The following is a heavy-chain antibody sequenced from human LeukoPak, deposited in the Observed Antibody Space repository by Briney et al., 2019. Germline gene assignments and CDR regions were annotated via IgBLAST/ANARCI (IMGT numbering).Heavy chain of an antibody. CDR3: ARDSSQNYDFWSGYFDY. V-gene: IGHV4-4*07. CDR1: GGSISSYY. J-gene: IGHJ4*02. D-gene: IGHD3-3*01. CDR2: IYTSGST. Sequence: SETLSLTCTVSGGSISSYYWSWIRQPAGKGLEWIGRIYTSGSTNYNLSLKSRVTMSVDTSKNQFSLKLSSVTAADTAVYCCARDSSQNYDFWSGYFDYWGQGTLVTVSS.